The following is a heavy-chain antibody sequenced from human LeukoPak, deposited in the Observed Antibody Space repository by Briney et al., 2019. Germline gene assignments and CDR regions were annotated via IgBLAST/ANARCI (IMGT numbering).Heavy chain of an antibody. CDR1: GFTFSTYS. D-gene: IGHD3-22*01. J-gene: IGHJ1*01. Sequence: PGRSLRLSCAASGFTFSTYSMNWVRQAPGKGLEWVSSISSSSIYIYYADSVKGRFTISRDNAKNSLYLQMNSLRAEDMAVYYCARSDSNLNWGQGTLVTVSS. CDR2: ISSSSIYI. V-gene: IGHV3-21*01. CDR3: ARSDSNLN.